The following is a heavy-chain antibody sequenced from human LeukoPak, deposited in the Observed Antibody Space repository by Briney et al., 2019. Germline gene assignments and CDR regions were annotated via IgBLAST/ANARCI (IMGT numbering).Heavy chain of an antibody. J-gene: IGHJ4*02. D-gene: IGHD5-12*01. CDR3: VKGRGGYVKYKTFDY. CDR1: GFTFSSYW. CDR2: IKHDGSEK. V-gene: IGHV3-7*01. Sequence: GGSLRLSCAASGFTFSSYWMSLVRQAPGKGLEWVANIKHDGSEKYYVASVKGRFTISKDNAKNSVFLQMNDLRGEDTAVYYCVKGRGGYVKYKTFDYWGQGTLVTVSS.